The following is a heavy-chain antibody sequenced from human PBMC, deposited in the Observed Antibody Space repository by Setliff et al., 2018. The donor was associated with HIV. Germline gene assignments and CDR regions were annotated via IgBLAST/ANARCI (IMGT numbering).Heavy chain of an antibody. V-gene: IGHV4-31*03. Sequence: LSLTCTVSGGSMSSYYWSWIRQHPGKGLEWIGYIYYSGSTYYNPSLKSRVSISVDTSKNQFSLKLSSVTAADTAVYYCARGYSSSLGWFDPWGQGTLVTVSS. CDR3: ARGYSSSLGWFDP. CDR1: GGSMSSYY. D-gene: IGHD6-6*01. CDR2: IYYSGST. J-gene: IGHJ5*02.